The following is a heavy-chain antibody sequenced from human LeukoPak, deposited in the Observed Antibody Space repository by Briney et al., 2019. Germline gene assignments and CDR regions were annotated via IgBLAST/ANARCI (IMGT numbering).Heavy chain of an antibody. V-gene: IGHV3-21*01. CDR2: ISSSSSYI. D-gene: IGHD3-22*01. J-gene: IGHJ3*02. Sequence: GGSLRLSCAASGFTFSSYSMNWVRQAPGKGLEWVSSISSSSSYIYYADSVKGRFTISRDNAKNSLYLQMNSLRAEDTAVYYCARDPAGYYDSSGYAAFDIWGQGAMVTVSS. CDR1: GFTFSSYS. CDR3: ARDPAGYYDSSGYAAFDI.